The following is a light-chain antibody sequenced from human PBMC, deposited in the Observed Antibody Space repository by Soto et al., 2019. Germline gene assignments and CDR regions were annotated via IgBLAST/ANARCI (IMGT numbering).Light chain of an antibody. CDR3: CSYAGSSTFYVV. CDR2: EGS. CDR1: SSDVGSYNL. Sequence: QSALTQPASVSGSPGQSITISCTGTSSDVGSYNLVSWYQQHPGNAPKLMIYEGSKRPSGVSNRFSGSKSGNTSSLTISGLQDEDAADYYCCSYAGSSTFYVVFGGGTKLTVL. V-gene: IGLV2-23*03. J-gene: IGLJ2*01.